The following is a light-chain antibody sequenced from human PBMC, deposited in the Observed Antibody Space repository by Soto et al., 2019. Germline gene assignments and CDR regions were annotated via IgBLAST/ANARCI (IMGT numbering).Light chain of an antibody. CDR1: QSISCSS. V-gene: IGKV3-20*01. CDR2: GAS. CDR3: QHYGASPKYT. J-gene: IGKJ2*01. Sequence: EIVLTQSPGTLSLSPGQRATLSCRASQSISCSSVAWYQQRPGQAPSLLIYGASRRATGIPDRFSGSGSGNDFTLTITRLEPEVFAVYYCQHYGASPKYTFGQGNKLEIK.